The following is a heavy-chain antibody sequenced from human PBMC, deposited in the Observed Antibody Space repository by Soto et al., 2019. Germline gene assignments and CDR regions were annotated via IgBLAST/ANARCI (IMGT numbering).Heavy chain of an antibody. CDR2: IFPGDSDT. J-gene: IGHJ3*01. CDR1: GYNFANYW. D-gene: IGHD2-8*02. CDR3: VAGYSTGLDAFDL. V-gene: IGHV5-51*01. Sequence: EVQLVQSGAEAKKPGESLKISCKGSGYNFANYWIGWVRQVPGKGLEWMGMIFPGDSDTKNSPSLQGQITMSVDKSNSSAYLQWRSLKASDTAMYYCVAGYSTGLDAFDLWGQGTLVTVSS.